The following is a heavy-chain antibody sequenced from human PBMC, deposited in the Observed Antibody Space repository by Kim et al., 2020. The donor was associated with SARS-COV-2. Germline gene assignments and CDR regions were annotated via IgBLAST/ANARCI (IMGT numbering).Heavy chain of an antibody. CDR1: GFTFSSYA. Sequence: GGSLRLSCAASGFTFSSYAMSWVRQAPGKGLEWVSAISGSGGSTYYADSVKGRFTISRDNSKNTLYLQMNSLRAEDTAAYYCAKDVSGCYYLNYYYYGRGVWGQGTTVTVSS. J-gene: IGHJ6*02. CDR2: ISGSGGST. V-gene: IGHV3-23*01. CDR3: AKDVSGCYYLNYYYYGRGV. D-gene: IGHD1-26*01.